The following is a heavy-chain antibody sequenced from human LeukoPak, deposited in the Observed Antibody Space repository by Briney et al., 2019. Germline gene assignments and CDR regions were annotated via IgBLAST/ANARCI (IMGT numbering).Heavy chain of an antibody. CDR1: GFLFSSYW. D-gene: IGHD2-15*01. V-gene: IGHV3-7*01. CDR2: IGPDGSDK. Sequence: GGSLRLSCTTSGFLFSSYWMSWVRQAPGKGLEWVANIGPDGSDKQYVDSMKGRFTISRDNAQNSVYRHMNSLTAEDTAVYYCARFRRSAKSYWGQGILVTVSS. J-gene: IGHJ4*02. CDR3: ARFRRSAKSY.